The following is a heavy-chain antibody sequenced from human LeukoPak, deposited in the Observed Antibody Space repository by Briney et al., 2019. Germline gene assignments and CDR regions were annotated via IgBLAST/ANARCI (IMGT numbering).Heavy chain of an antibody. CDR3: AAQSSGSSTRAPDF. J-gene: IGHJ4*02. CDR2: ISASSRTK. Sequence: GSLRLSCEASGVTFSSLSLNWVRQPPGKGLEWLSYISASSRTKYCADSVKGRFIVSRDNAKNSLFLQMDSLRAEDTALYYCAAQSSGSSTRAPDFWGQGTLVIVSS. CDR1: GVTFSSLS. V-gene: IGHV3-48*04. D-gene: IGHD1-26*01.